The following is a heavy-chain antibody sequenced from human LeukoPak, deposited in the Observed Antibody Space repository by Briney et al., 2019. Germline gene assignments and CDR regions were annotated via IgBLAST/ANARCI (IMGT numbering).Heavy chain of an antibody. V-gene: IGHV4-4*02. J-gene: IGHJ4*02. D-gene: IGHD2-21*01. Sequence: SETLSLTCSVSGDSISSRNWWTWVRQTPEKGLEWIGEIFHTGSTNYNPSLKSRVTISVDTSKNQFSLKLSSVTAADTAVHYCARRLTRWAPIASDYWGQGTLVTVSS. CDR1: GDSISSRNW. CDR2: IFHTGST. CDR3: ARRLTRWAPIASDY.